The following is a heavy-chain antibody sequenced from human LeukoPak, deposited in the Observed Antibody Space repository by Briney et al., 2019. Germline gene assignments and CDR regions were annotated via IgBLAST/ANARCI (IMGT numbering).Heavy chain of an antibody. J-gene: IGHJ5*02. CDR1: GVSISSGSYY. CDR3: ARDGLTMIA. V-gene: IGHV4-61*02. Sequence: PSQTLSLTCTVSGVSISSGSYYWSWIRQPAGKGLEWIGRIYTGGSTNYNPSLKSRVTISADMSKNQFSLKLRSVTAADTAVYYCARDGLTMIAWGQGTLVTVSS. D-gene: IGHD3-22*01. CDR2: IYTGGST.